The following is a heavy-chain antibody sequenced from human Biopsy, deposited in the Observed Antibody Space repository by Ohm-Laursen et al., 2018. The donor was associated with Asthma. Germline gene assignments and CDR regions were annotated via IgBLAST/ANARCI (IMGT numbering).Heavy chain of an antibody. V-gene: IGHV4-4*01. J-gene: IGHJ4*02. D-gene: IGHD3-22*01. CDR3: ARRWRSYDSSNYYLDQ. CDR2: IYHLGNA. Sequence: PGTLSLTCDVSDGSISVSNWWSWVRQPPGRGLEWIGQIYHLGNANYNPSLKSRVTMSVDKSKNQFSLKLTSVTAADTAVYFCARRWRSYDSSNYYLDQWGQGTLVTVSS. CDR1: DGSISVSNW.